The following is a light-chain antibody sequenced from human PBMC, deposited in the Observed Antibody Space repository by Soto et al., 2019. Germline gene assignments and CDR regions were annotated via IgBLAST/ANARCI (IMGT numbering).Light chain of an antibody. CDR2: GSS. Sequence: EIVLTRSPDTLSLSPGERATLSCRASQSVSNNYLAWYQQKPGQAPRLLIYGSSTRAAGIPDRFSGSGSGTDFTLSISRLEPEDFAMYYCQLYATSFLGFTFGPGTKVDIK. CDR1: QSVSNNY. J-gene: IGKJ3*01. CDR3: QLYATSFLGFT. V-gene: IGKV3-20*01.